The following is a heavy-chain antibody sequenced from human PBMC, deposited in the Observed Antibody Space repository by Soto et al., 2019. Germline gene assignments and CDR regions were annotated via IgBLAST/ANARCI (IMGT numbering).Heavy chain of an antibody. D-gene: IGHD3-10*01. J-gene: IGHJ6*04. Sequence: GGSLRLSCVASGFSFNSYGMHWVRQAPGKGLEWVAVIWYDGSNKYYADSVKGRFTISRDNSKNTVYLQMNSLRAEDAALDYCARVVSGNYYTSRYYYNVLAFGGKGTTVPVSS. CDR3: ARVVSGNYYTSRYYYNVLAF. CDR1: GFSFNSYG. V-gene: IGHV3-33*01. CDR2: IWYDGSNK.